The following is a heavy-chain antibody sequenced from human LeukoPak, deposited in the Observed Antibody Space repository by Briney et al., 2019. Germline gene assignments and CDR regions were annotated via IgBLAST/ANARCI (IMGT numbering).Heavy chain of an antibody. J-gene: IGHJ4*02. CDR1: GFTFDDYA. CDR3: KNYSTRWEYFES. V-gene: IGHV3-43*02. CDR2: ISGDGGST. Sequence: GGSLRLSCAASGFTFDDYAMHWVRQAPGKGLEWVSLISGDGGSTYYADSVKGRFTISRDNSKNSLYLQMNSLRTEDTALYYCKNYSTRWEYFESCGQGNLVTVSS. D-gene: IGHD1-26*01.